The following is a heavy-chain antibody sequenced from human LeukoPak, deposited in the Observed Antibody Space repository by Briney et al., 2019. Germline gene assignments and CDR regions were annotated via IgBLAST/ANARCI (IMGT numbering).Heavy chain of an antibody. J-gene: IGHJ3*02. CDR1: GFTFSNYW. CDR2: IKTDGSEK. D-gene: IGHD3-10*01. V-gene: IGHV3-7*01. Sequence: GGSLRLSCEGSGFTFSNYWMGWVRQAPGKGLQWVANIKTDGSEKYYVDSVKGRFTISRDNAKNSLYLQMNSLRAEDTAVYYCARGGSKFDAFEIWGQGTMVTVSS. CDR3: ARGGSKFDAFEI.